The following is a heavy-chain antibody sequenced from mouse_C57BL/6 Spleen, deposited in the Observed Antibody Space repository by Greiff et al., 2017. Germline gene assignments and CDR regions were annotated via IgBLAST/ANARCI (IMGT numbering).Heavy chain of an antibody. J-gene: IGHJ1*03. CDR3: ARIHGSSYGYFDV. Sequence: EVKLVESGPGLVKPSQSLSLTCSVTGYSITSGYYWNWIRQFPGNKLEWMGYISYDGSNNYNPSLKNRISITRDTSKNQFFLKLNSVTTEDTATYSCARIHGSSYGYFDVWGTGTTVTVSS. D-gene: IGHD1-1*01. CDR1: GYSITSGYY. V-gene: IGHV3-6*01. CDR2: ISYDGSN.